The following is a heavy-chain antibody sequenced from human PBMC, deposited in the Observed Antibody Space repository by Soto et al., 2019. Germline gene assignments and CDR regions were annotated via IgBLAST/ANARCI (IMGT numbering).Heavy chain of an antibody. J-gene: IGHJ4*02. Sequence: QVHLVQSGAEVKKPGASVKVSCTASGYTFTNFGISWVRQAPGPGLEWMGWISAYNGKTNYAQKSQGRVTMTTDTSTSTAYMERTSLRSDDTAVYYCASEGTPSDYWCQGTVVTVSS. CDR2: ISAYNGKT. CDR3: ASEGTPSDY. D-gene: IGHD2-15*01. CDR1: GYTFTNFG. V-gene: IGHV1-18*01.